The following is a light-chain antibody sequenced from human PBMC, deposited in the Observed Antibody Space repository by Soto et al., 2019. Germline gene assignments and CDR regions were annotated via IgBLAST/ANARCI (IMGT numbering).Light chain of an antibody. J-gene: IGKJ1*01. CDR3: QQHGSGPWT. CDR2: VAS. Sequence: EIVLTQSPDTLSLSPGERATLSCRASQSVSSSNLAWYQHKPGQAPRLLIYVASRRATGIPDRFSGSGSVTEFTLTITRLEPEDFAVYYCQQHGSGPWTFGQGTKVEIK. V-gene: IGKV3-20*01. CDR1: QSVSSSN.